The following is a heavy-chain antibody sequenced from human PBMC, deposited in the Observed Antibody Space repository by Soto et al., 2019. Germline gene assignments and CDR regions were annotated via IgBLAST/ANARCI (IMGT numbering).Heavy chain of an antibody. J-gene: IGHJ4*01. D-gene: IGHD6-19*01. CDR3: AKGAVAGLYYFDY. V-gene: IGHV3-9*01. CDR2: ISWNSGSI. Sequence: EVQLVESGGGLVQHGRSLRLSCAASGFTFDDYAMHWVRQAPGKGLEWVSGISWNSGSIGYADSVKGRFTISRDNAKNSLYLQMNSLRAEDTALYYCAKGAVAGLYYFDYWGHGTLVTVSS. CDR1: GFTFDDYA.